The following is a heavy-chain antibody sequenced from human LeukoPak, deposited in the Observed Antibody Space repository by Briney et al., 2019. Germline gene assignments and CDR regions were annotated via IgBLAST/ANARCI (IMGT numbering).Heavy chain of an antibody. D-gene: IGHD1-26*01. CDR1: GGSISSYY. CDR2: IYTSGST. J-gene: IGHJ4*02. V-gene: IGHV4-4*07. CDR3: ARQNSGSYREFDY. Sequence: PSETLSLTCTVSGGSISSYYWSWIRQPAGKGLEWIGRIYTSGSTNYNASLKSRVSMSVDTSKNQFSLKLSSVTAADTAVFYCARQNSGSYREFDYWGQGTLVTVSS.